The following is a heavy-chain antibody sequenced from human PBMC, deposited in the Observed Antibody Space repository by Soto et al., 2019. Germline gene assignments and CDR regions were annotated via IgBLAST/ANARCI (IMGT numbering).Heavy chain of an antibody. D-gene: IGHD3-16*01. V-gene: IGHV1-3*05. CDR2: IVTGNGDT. CDR1: GYTFTTYA. J-gene: IGHJ5*02. CDR3: VREGATAYTPRNWFDP. Sequence: QVQLVQSGAEEKKPGASVKVSCKASGYTFTTYAVQWVRQAPGQRLEWMGWIVTGNGDTRYSQKFQDRLTFTRDTPATTVYMELSSLRSEDTAVYSCVREGATAYTPRNWFDPWGQGTLVTVSS.